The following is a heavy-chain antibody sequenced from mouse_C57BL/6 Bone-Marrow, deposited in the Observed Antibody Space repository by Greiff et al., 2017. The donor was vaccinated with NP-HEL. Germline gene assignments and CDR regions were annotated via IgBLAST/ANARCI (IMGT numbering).Heavy chain of an antibody. CDR1: GFNIKDDY. CDR3: TTRSPNYYGNPAWFAY. V-gene: IGHV14-4*01. Sequence: VQLQQSGAELVRPGASVKLSCTASGFNIKDDYMHWVKQRPEQGLEWIGWIDPENGDTEYASKFQGKATITADTSSNTAYLQLSSLTSEDTAVYYCTTRSPNYYGNPAWFAYWGQGTLVTVSA. D-gene: IGHD2-1*01. CDR2: IDPENGDT. J-gene: IGHJ3*01.